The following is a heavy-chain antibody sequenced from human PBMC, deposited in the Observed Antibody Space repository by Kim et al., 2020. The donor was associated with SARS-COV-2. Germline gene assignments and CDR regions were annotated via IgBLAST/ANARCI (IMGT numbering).Heavy chain of an antibody. CDR2: IYADGST. J-gene: IGHJ4*02. Sequence: GGSLRLSCAASGLNVSDNYMSWVRQAPGKGLEWLAVIYADGSTAYADSVKGRFTLSRDKSKNALYLQINTLRAEDTAVYYCAFVGAQYFDYWGQGTLVTVSS. CDR1: GLNVSDNY. CDR3: AFVGAQYFDY. D-gene: IGHD3-10*01. V-gene: IGHV3-53*01.